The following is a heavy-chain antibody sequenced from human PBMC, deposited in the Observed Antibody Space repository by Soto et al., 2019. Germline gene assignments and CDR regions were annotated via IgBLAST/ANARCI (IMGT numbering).Heavy chain of an antibody. V-gene: IGHV1-8*01. D-gene: IGHD1-7*01. J-gene: IGHJ6*03. CDR2: MNPHSGNT. CDR3: ARGSNWKYIHFYYFMDV. Sequence: ASVKVSCKASGYTLSSYDVNWVRQATGQGLEWLGWMNPHSGNTGYAQKFQGRVTMTSNTSISTVYMELSSLRSEDTAVYYCARGSNWKYIHFYYFMDVWGQGTTVTVSS. CDR1: GYTLSSYD.